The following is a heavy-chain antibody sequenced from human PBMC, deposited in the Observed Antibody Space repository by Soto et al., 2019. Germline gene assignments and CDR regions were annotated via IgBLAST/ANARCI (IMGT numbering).Heavy chain of an antibody. CDR3: ARRGWLRSLYYYGMDV. J-gene: IGHJ6*02. CDR1: GYSFTSYW. V-gene: IGHV5-51*01. Sequence: PGESLKISCKGSGYSFTSYWIGWVRQMLGKGLEWMGIIYPGDSDTRYSPSFQGQVTISADKSISTAYLQWSSLKASDTAMYYCARRGWLRSLYYYGMDVWGQGTTVTVSS. D-gene: IGHD5-12*01. CDR2: IYPGDSDT.